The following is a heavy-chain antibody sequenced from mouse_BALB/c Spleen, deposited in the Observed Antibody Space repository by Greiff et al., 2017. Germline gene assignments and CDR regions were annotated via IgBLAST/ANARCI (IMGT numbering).Heavy chain of an antibody. CDR1: GFTFSSYG. V-gene: IGHV5-6-3*01. CDR2: INSNGGST. D-gene: IGHD2-4*01. CDR3: ARDQIDSFAY. J-gene: IGHJ3*01. Sequence: EVMLVESGGGLVKPGGSLKLSCAASGFTFSSYGMSWVRQTPDKRLELVATINSNGGSTYYPDSVKGRFTISRDNAKNTLYLQMSSLKSEDTAMYYCARDQIDSFAYWGQGTLVTVSA.